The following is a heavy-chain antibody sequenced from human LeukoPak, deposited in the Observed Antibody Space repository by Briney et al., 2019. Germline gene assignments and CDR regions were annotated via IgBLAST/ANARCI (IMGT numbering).Heavy chain of an antibody. CDR3: ARDLNCGGDCYQFDY. D-gene: IGHD2-21*02. Sequence: GASVKVSCKVSGYTLTELSMHWVRQAPGQGLEWMGWINPNSGGTNYAQKFQGRVTMTRDTSISTAYMELSRLRSDDTAVYYCARDLNCGGDCYQFDYWGQGTLVTVSS. CDR1: GYTLTELS. V-gene: IGHV1-2*02. CDR2: INPNSGGT. J-gene: IGHJ4*02.